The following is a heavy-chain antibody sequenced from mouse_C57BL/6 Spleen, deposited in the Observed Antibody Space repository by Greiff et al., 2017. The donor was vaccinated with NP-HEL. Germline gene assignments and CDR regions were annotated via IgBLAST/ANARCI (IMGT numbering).Heavy chain of an antibody. CDR2: INYDGSST. V-gene: IGHV5-16*01. Sequence: EVKLMESEGGLVQPESSMKLSCTASGFTFSDYYMAWVRQVPEKGLEWVANINYDGSSTYYLDSLKSRFIISRDNAKNILYLQMSSLKSEDTATYYCARDGGSYYAMDYWGQGTSVTVSS. CDR1: GFTFSDYY. CDR3: ARDGGSYYAMDY. J-gene: IGHJ4*01.